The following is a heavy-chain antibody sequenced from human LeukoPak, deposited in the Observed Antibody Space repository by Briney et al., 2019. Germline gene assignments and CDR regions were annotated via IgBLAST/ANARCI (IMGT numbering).Heavy chain of an antibody. CDR1: GFTFSSYW. Sequence: GSLRLSCAASGFTFSSYWMTWVRQAPGKGLEWVANIKQDGSEKYYVDSVKGRFTISRDNAKNSLYLQMNSLRAEDTAVYYCARVFPRYNFWSGFNYWGQGTLVTVSS. D-gene: IGHD3-3*01. V-gene: IGHV3-7*01. CDR3: ARVFPRYNFWSGFNY. J-gene: IGHJ4*02. CDR2: IKQDGSEK.